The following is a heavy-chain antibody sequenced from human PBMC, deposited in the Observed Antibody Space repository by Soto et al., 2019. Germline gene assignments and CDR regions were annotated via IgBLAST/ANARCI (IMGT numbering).Heavy chain of an antibody. D-gene: IGHD3-10*01. CDR3: ARDPRWRELLLDY. J-gene: IGHJ4*02. V-gene: IGHV3-30-3*01. CDR2: ISNDGSDI. Sequence: QVQLVESGGGGVQPGRPRRPSCAASGFPSTDYSLHWVRQAPGKGREWGAIISNDGSDIDYADSVKGRFTISRDNSNNMLHLEMNSLRMEDSAVYYCARDPRWRELLLDYWGQGTLVTVSS. CDR1: GFPSTDYS.